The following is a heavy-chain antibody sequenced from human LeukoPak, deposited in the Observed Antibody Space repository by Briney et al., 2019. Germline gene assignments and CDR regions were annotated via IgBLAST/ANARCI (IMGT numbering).Heavy chain of an antibody. D-gene: IGHD3-9*01. V-gene: IGHV1-2*02. Sequence: ASVKVSCKASGCTFTGYYMHWVRQAPGQGLEWMGWINPNSGGTNYAQKFQGRVTMTRDTSISTAYMELSRLRSDDTAVYYCAREVLRYFDWPDGFDIWGQGTMVTVSP. CDR2: INPNSGGT. J-gene: IGHJ3*02. CDR1: GCTFTGYY. CDR3: AREVLRYFDWPDGFDI.